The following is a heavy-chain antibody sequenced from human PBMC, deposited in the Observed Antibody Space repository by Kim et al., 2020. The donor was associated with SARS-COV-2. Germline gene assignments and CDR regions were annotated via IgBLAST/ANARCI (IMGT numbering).Heavy chain of an antibody. V-gene: IGHV1-8*01. CDR2: MNPNRGNT. CDR1: GYTFTSYD. J-gene: IGHJ4*02. Sequence: ASVKVSCKASGYTFTSYDINWVRQATGQGLAWMGWMNPNRGNTGYAQKFQGSVTMTRNTSISTAYMELSSLRSEDTAVYYCARRFVDGGVRNLDCWGQGTLVTVSS. D-gene: IGHD3-16*01. CDR3: ARRFVDGGVRNLDC.